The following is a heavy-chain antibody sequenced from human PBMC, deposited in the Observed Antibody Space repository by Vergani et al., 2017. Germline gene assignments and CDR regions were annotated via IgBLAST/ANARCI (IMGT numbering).Heavy chain of an antibody. V-gene: IGHV3-23*01. D-gene: IGHD6-6*01. CDR2: ISGSGGST. CDR3: ARVGSSSVDYFDY. Sequence: EVQLLESGGGLVQPGGSLRLSCAASGFTFSSYAMSWVRQAPGKGLEWVSAISGSGGSTYYADSVKGRFTISRDNSKNTLYLQMNSLRAEDTAVYYCARVGSSSVDYFDYWGQGTLVTVSS. J-gene: IGHJ4*02. CDR1: GFTFSSYA.